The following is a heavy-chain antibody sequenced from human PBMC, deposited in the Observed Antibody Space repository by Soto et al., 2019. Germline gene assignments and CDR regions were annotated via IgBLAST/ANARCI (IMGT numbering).Heavy chain of an antibody. CDR1: GFTFSDYW. CDR3: AKVPVIVGATESDY. Sequence: PGGSLRLSCAASGFTFSDYWMNWLRQAPGKGLEWMANIKEDGSEKYYVDSVRGRFTISRDNAKNSLYLDMSSLRGEDTAVYYCAKVPVIVGATESDYWGQGTLVTVSS. CDR2: IKEDGSEK. V-gene: IGHV3-7*05. D-gene: IGHD1-26*01. J-gene: IGHJ4*02.